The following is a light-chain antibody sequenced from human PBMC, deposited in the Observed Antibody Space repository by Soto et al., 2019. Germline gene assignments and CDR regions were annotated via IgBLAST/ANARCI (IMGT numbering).Light chain of an antibody. CDR3: QKQYTTPFT. CDR2: WTS. J-gene: IGKJ2*01. CDR1: QSVLKSSNNKNY. Sequence: DMVMTQSPDSLAVSLGERATINCKSSQSVLKSSNNKNYLAWYQQKPGQPPKLLIYWTSTRESGVPDRFSGSGSETDFTLTISSLQAKGEAFYYCQKQYTTPFTFGQGTKLEIK. V-gene: IGKV4-1*01.